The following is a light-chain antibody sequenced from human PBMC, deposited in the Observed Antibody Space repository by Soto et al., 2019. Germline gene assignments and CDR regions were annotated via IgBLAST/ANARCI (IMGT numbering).Light chain of an antibody. Sequence: DIQMTQSPSSLSASVGDSVTITCRASQSISSWLAWYQQKPGKVPNLLIYDASNLESGVPSRFSGSGSGTEFTLTISSLQPDDFATYYCQQYQSSWTFGQGTKVDIK. V-gene: IGKV1-5*01. CDR1: QSISSW. CDR2: DAS. CDR3: QQYQSSWT. J-gene: IGKJ1*01.